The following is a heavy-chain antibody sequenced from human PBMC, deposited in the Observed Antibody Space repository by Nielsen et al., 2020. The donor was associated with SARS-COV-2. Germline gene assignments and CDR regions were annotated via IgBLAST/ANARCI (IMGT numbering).Heavy chain of an antibody. Sequence: ASVKVSRKPSGYTFTSFAIHWVRQAPGQSLEWMGWINAGNGNTKYSQKFQGRVTMTRDTSANTAYMELSSLSSEDTAVYYCARITPSSGWDYWGQGTLVTVSS. CDR1: GYTFTSFA. J-gene: IGHJ4*02. V-gene: IGHV1-3*01. CDR3: ARITPSSGWDY. D-gene: IGHD6-19*01. CDR2: INAGNGNT.